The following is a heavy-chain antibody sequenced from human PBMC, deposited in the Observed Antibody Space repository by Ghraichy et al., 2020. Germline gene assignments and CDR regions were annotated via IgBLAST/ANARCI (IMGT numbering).Heavy chain of an antibody. D-gene: IGHD3-9*01. CDR3: AKDLGDILTGYYSPFDY. CDR1: GFTFSSYA. V-gene: IGHV3-23*01. CDR2: ISGSGGST. J-gene: IGHJ4*02. Sequence: GGSLRLSCAASGFTFSSYAMSWVRQAPGKGLEWVSAISGSGGSTYYADSVKGRFTISRDNSKNTLYLQMNSLRAEDTAVYYCAKDLGDILTGYYSPFDYWGQGPLVTVSS.